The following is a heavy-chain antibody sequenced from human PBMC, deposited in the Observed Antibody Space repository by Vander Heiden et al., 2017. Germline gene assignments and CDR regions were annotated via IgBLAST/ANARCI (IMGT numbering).Heavy chain of an antibody. J-gene: IGHJ4*02. CDR1: GYTSNNYG. CDR2: IKPYNGIT. CDR3: ATYSSLIPDY. V-gene: IGHV1-18*01. D-gene: IGHD6-13*01. Sequence: QVPLVQSGAEVQQPADSVQISFQSSGYTSNNYGLTWVRQAPGQGLECMGWIKPYNGITHYAQNGQGRVTMTADTSTTTAYMGLRSLRSDDTAVYYCATYSSLIPDYWGQGTLVTVSA.